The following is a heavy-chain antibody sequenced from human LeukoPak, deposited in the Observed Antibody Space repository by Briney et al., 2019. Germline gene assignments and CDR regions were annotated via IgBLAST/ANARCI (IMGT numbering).Heavy chain of an antibody. CDR1: GFTFSSYG. CDR3: TTAWYSGGRYFDY. V-gene: IGHV3-23*01. Sequence: GGSLRLSCAASGFTFSSYGMSWVRQAPGKGLEWVSSISSTGGTTYYADSVKGRFTISRDNSKNTLYLQMNSLKTEDTAVYYCTTAWYSGGRYFDYWGQGTLVTVSS. CDR2: ISSTGGTT. J-gene: IGHJ4*02. D-gene: IGHD6-19*01.